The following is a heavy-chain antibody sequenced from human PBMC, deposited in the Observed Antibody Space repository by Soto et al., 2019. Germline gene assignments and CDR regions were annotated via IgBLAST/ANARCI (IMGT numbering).Heavy chain of an antibody. J-gene: IGHJ4*02. CDR2: IIPIFGTA. D-gene: IGHD6-13*01. Sequence: SVKVSGKASGVTFSSYAISWVRQAPGQGLEWMGGIIPIFGTANYAQKFQGRVTITADESTSKANMELSSLRSEDTAAYYGGRASTGIAPPKATGSHCLDDWGQGTLVTVSS. V-gene: IGHV1-69*13. CDR3: GRASTGIAPPKATGSHCLDD. CDR1: GVTFSSYA.